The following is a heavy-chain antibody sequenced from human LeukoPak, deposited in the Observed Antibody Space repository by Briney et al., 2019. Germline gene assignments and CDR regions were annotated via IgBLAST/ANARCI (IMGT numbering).Heavy chain of an antibody. D-gene: IGHD5-12*01. CDR2: INSDGSST. CDR1: GFTFSSYW. CDR3: ARAIGYSGYDFNFDY. J-gene: IGHJ4*02. Sequence: GGSLRLSCAASGFTFSSYWMHWVRQAPGKGLVGVSRINSDGSSTSYADSVKGRFTISRDNAKNTLYLQMNSLRAEDTAVYYCARAIGYSGYDFNFDYWGQGTLVTVSS. V-gene: IGHV3-74*01.